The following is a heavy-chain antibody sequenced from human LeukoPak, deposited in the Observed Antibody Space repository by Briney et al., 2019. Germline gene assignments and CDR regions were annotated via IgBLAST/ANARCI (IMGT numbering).Heavy chain of an antibody. J-gene: IGHJ4*02. D-gene: IGHD6-6*01. CDR2: IYYRGNI. V-gene: IGHV4-39*01. Sequence: SETLSLTCSVSGGSISSSSFYWGWIRQPPGKGLEWIGSIYYRGNIYDNPSLKSRLTMSVDTSKNQFSLSLKSVTAADTAVYFCASLDYSSSYFDHWGQGTLVTVSS. CDR3: ASLDYSSSYFDH. CDR1: GGSISSSSFY.